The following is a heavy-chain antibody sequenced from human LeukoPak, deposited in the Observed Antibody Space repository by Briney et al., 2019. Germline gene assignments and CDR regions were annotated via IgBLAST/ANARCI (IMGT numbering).Heavy chain of an antibody. CDR1: GGSISSYY. V-gene: IGHV4-59*08. D-gene: IGHD4-23*01. CDR3: ARAYGTTVAYYFDY. J-gene: IGHJ4*02. CDR2: IYYSGST. Sequence: PSETLSLTCTVCGGSISSYYWSWIRQPPGKGLEWIRYIYYSGSTNYNPSLKSRVTISVDTSKNQFSLKLSSVTAADTAVYYCARAYGTTVAYYFDYWGQGTLVTVSS.